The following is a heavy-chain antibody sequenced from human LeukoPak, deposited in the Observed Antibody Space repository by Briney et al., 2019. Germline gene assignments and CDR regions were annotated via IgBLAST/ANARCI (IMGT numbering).Heavy chain of an antibody. CDR2: IRGSGGGT. D-gene: IGHD6-19*01. V-gene: IGHV3-23*01. Sequence: GGALRLSCAASGFTFSSYAMSWVRQAPGKGLEWVSAIRGSGGGTYHADSVKGRFTISRDNSKNTLYLQMNSLRDEDTALYYCAKAGIGVVGYFDYWGQGTLVTVSS. J-gene: IGHJ4*02. CDR1: GFTFSSYA. CDR3: AKAGIGVVGYFDY.